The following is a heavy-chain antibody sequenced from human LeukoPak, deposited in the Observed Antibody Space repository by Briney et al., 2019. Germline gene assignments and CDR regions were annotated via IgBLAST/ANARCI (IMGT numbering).Heavy chain of an antibody. CDR2: ISYDGSNK. CDR3: AIDNRDIAVVPAAMGDYYYYGMDV. D-gene: IGHD2-2*01. CDR1: GFTFSNYG. Sequence: TGRSLRLSCAASGFTFSNYGMHWVRQAPGKGLEWVAVISYDGSNKYYADSVKGRFAISRDNSKNTLYLQMNSLRAEDTAVYYCAIDNRDIAVVPAAMGDYYYYGMDVWGQGTTVTVSS. J-gene: IGHJ6*02. V-gene: IGHV3-30*03.